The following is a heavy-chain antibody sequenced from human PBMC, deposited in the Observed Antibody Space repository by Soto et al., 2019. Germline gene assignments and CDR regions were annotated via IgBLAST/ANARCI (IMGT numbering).Heavy chain of an antibody. CDR2: INHSGST. D-gene: IGHD3-22*01. Sequence: QVQLQQWGAGLLKPSETLSLTCDVYGGSFSGYYWSWIRQPPGKGLEWIGEINHSGSTNYNPSLKSRVTISVDTSKNQFSLKLSSVTAADTAVYYCARDYYDSSGRPTIDYWGQGTLVTVSS. J-gene: IGHJ4*02. CDR3: ARDYYDSSGRPTIDY. V-gene: IGHV4-34*01. CDR1: GGSFSGYY.